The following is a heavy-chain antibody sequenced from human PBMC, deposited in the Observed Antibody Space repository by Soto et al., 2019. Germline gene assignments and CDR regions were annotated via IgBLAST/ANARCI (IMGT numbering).Heavy chain of an antibody. D-gene: IGHD6-19*01. CDR2: IYWDDDK. CDR1: GFSLSSTRMA. CDR3: AHIVVAGLGYYFDY. Sequence: QITLKESGPTLVKPTQTLTLTCTVSGFSLSSTRMAVGWIRQSPGKALEGLALIYWDDDKRYSPFLKSRLTITKDTSKNQVVLTMSNMDLVDTARYYCAHIVVAGLGYYFDYWGQGTLVTVSS. J-gene: IGHJ4*02. V-gene: IGHV2-5*02.